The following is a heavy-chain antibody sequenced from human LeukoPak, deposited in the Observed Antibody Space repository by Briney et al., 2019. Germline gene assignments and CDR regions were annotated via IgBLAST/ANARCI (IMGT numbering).Heavy chain of an antibody. V-gene: IGHV4-34*01. CDR3: ARGRRGIGGDLIYGMDV. D-gene: IGHD2-21*02. J-gene: IGHJ6*04. CDR1: GGSFSGYY. CDR2: INHSGST. Sequence: SETLSLTCAAYGGSFSGYYWSWIRQPPGKGLEWIGEINHSGSTNYNPSLKSRVTISVDTSKNQFSLKLSSVTAADTAVYYCARGRRGIGGDLIYGMDVWGKGTTVTVSS.